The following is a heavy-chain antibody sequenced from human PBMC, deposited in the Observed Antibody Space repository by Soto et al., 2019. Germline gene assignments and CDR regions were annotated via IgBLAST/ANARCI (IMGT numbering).Heavy chain of an antibody. CDR1: GLSVTANY. V-gene: IGHV3-53*01. J-gene: IGHJ3*02. CDR3: ARRDGSETFDI. Sequence: EVQLVESGGGLIQPGGSLRLICAASGLSVTANYMTWVRQAPGKGLEWLSIIYRGGGTYYADSLKGRAIISRDGSRNMVFLQMNSLTAEDAGVYYCARRDGSETFDIWGRGTVVNVSS. CDR2: IYRGGGT. D-gene: IGHD6-25*01.